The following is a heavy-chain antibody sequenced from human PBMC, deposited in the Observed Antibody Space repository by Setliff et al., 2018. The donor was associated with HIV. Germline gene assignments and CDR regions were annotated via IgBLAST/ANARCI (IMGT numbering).Heavy chain of an antibody. D-gene: IGHD6-13*01. Sequence: ASVKVSCKASGYIFTGYYIHWVRQAPGQGLEWMGWINPSTVGTKYAQKFQGRVTMTRDTSISTAYMELSRLRSDDTAVYYCARAMAMLAAGRAAGYWGQGTLVTVSS. CDR1: GYIFTGYY. CDR3: ARAMAMLAAGRAAGY. V-gene: IGHV1-2*02. CDR2: INPSTVGT. J-gene: IGHJ4*02.